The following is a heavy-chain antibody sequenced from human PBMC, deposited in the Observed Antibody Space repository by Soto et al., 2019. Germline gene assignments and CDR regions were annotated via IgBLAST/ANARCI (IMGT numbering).Heavy chain of an antibody. CDR3: ASRYCSVGGCTGLDT. J-gene: IGHJ5*02. CDR2: ISPSGGST. Sequence: QVQLVQSGAEVKKPGASVKVSCKASGYTFTSYYMHWVRQAPGQGLEWMGIISPSGGSTSYAQKFQGRVTMTRDTSTSTVYMELSSLRSEDTAVYFCASRYCSVGGCTGLDTWGQGTLVTVSS. CDR1: GYTFTSYY. V-gene: IGHV1-46*03. D-gene: IGHD2-15*01.